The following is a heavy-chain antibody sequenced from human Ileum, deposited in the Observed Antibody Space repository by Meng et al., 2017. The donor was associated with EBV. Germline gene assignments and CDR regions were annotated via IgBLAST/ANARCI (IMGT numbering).Heavy chain of an antibody. J-gene: IGHJ4*02. CDR2: IFHSGST. CDR1: GGSISSSHW. Sequence: QLRMQYSRPVRGNPPGTLSLTSAVSGGSISSSHWWSWVSQPPGKGLEWIGEIFHSGSTNYNPSLKSRVTVSVDKSKNQFSLNLNSVTAADTALYYCAAHIGNNYGPYDYWGQGTLVTVSS. CDR3: AAHIGNNYGPYDY. V-gene: IGHV4-4*03. D-gene: IGHD5-18*01.